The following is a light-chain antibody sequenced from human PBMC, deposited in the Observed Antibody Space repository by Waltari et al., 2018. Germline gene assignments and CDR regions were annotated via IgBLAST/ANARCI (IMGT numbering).Light chain of an antibody. CDR1: QSVFHSSDSKNY. V-gene: IGKV4-1*01. CDR2: WAS. CDR3: QQHYSSPLT. J-gene: IGKJ4*01. Sequence: DIVMTQSPDSLAVSLGERATIHGKSSQSVFHSSDSKNYLTWYQQKPGQPPKLLIYWASTRQSGVPDRFSGSGSGTDFTLTISSLQAEDVALYYCQQHYSSPLTFGGGTKVEIQ.